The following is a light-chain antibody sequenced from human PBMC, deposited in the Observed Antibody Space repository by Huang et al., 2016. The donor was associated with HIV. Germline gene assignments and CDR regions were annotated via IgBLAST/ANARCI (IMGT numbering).Light chain of an antibody. CDR3: MQRIEFPP. V-gene: IGKV2-40*01. CDR1: QSLLDSDDGNTY. CDR2: PLS. J-gene: IGKJ4*01. Sequence: DIVMTQTPLSLPVTPGEPASISCRSSQSLLDSDDGNTYLDLYLQKPGQSPQLLIYPLSYRASGVPDRFSGSGSGTDFTLKISRVEAEDVGVYYCMQRIEFPPFGGGTKVEIK.